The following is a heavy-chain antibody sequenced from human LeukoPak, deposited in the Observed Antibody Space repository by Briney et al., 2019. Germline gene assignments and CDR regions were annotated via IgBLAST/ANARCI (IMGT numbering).Heavy chain of an antibody. J-gene: IGHJ4*02. D-gene: IGHD3-22*01. CDR1: GFTFSTYG. V-gene: IGHV3-33*01. CDR2: IWFDGSNK. Sequence: PGGSLRLSCASSGFTFSTYGMHWVRQAPGKGLEWVAVIWFDGSNKYYADSVQGRFTISRDNSKNTLYLQMNSLRAEDTAVYYCASTDSSGYYPGYWGQGTLVTVSS. CDR3: ASTDSSGYYPGY.